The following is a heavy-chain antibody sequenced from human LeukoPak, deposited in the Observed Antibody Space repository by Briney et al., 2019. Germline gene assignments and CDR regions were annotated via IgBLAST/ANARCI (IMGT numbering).Heavy chain of an antibody. V-gene: IGHV3-74*01. CDR1: GFTFSNYW. CDR2: INSDGSST. CDR3: ARVSSGSYFGYYYYYMDV. Sequence: GGSLRLSCAASGFTFSNYWMHWVRQAPGKGPVWVSRINSDGSSTSYADSVKGRFTISRDNAKNTLYLQMNSLRAEDTAVYYCARVSSGSYFGYYYYYMDVWGKGTTVTVSS. J-gene: IGHJ6*03. D-gene: IGHD1-26*01.